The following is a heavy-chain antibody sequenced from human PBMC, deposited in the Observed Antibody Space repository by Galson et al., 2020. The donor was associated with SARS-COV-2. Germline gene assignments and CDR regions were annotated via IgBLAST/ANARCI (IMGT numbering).Heavy chain of an antibody. CDR3: ARGSRDVSMFLMIATAASYYFDF. CDR2: ITPTGSI. J-gene: IGHJ4*02. V-gene: IGHV4-34*01. Sequence: SQASETLSLTCALYGGSLSGYYWAWIRQSPGKGLEWIGEITPTGSINSSPSLKSRVTIARDTSKTQFSLRLRSVTAADTAMYFCARGSRDVSMFLMIATAASYYFDFWSQGSLVSVSS. D-gene: IGHD3-10*02. CDR1: GGSLSGYY.